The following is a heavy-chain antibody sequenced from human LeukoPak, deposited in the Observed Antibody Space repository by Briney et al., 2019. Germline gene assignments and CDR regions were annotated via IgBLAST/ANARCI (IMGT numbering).Heavy chain of an antibody. Sequence: ASVKVSCKASGYSFTGYYMHWVRQAPGQGLEWMGWINPHSGGTNYAQKFQGWVTMTRDTSISTAYMELSRLTSDDTAVYYCARAYRRAYDDAFDIWGQGTMVTVSS. V-gene: IGHV1-2*04. D-gene: IGHD2-21*01. CDR2: INPHSGGT. CDR1: GYSFTGYY. CDR3: ARAYRRAYDDAFDI. J-gene: IGHJ3*02.